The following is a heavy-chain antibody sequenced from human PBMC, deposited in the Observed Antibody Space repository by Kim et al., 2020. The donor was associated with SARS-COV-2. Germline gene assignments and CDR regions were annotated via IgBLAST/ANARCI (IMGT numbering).Heavy chain of an antibody. D-gene: IGHD3-9*01. V-gene: IGHV3-33*01. Sequence: GGSLRLSCAASGFTFSSYGMHWVRQAPGKGLEWVAVIWYDGSNKYYADSVKGRFTISRDNSKNTLYLQMNSLRAEDTAVYYCASLGIRYYDILTGYYNGSGFDYWGQGTLVTVSS. CDR3: ASLGIRYYDILTGYYNGSGFDY. CDR2: IWYDGSNK. CDR1: GFTFSSYG. J-gene: IGHJ4*02.